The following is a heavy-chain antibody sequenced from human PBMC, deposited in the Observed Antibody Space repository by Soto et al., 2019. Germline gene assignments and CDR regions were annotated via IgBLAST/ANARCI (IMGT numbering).Heavy chain of an antibody. J-gene: IGHJ4*02. CDR3: ARRVRYSYGYVDY. D-gene: IGHD5-18*01. CDR1: GYSFTSYW. CDR2: IYPGDSDT. Sequence: GESLKISCKGPGYSFTSYWIGWVRQMPGKGLEWMGIIYPGDSDTRYSPSFQGQVTISADKSISTAYLQWSSLKASDTAMYYCARRVRYSYGYVDYWGQGTLVTVSS. V-gene: IGHV5-51*01.